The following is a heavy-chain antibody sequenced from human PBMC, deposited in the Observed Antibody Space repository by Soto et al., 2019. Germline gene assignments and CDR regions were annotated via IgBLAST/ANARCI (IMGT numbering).Heavy chain of an antibody. Sequence: SETLSLTCTVSGGSVSSGSYYWSWIRQPPGKGLEWIGYIYYSGSTNYNPSLKSRITINPDTSKTQFSLQLNAVTPEDTAVYYCARGSRLEAGTPINWFDPWGQGTLVTVSS. D-gene: IGHD6-13*01. CDR1: GGSVSSGSYY. CDR3: ARGSRLEAGTPINWFDP. J-gene: IGHJ5*02. CDR2: IYYSGST. V-gene: IGHV4-61*01.